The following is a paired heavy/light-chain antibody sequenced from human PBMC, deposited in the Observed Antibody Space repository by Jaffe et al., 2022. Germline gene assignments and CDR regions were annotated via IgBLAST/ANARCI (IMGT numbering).Heavy chain of an antibody. J-gene: IGHJ6*03. D-gene: IGHD2-15*01. CDR1: GFTFSSYS. Sequence: EVQLVESGGGLVQPGGSLRLSCAASGFTFSSYSMNWVRQAPGKGLEWVSYISSSSSTIYYADSVKGRFTISRDNAKNSLYLQMNSLRAEDTAVYYCARETSVVVVAATNLYYYYYYMDVWGKGTTVTVSS. CDR3: ARETSVVVVAATNLYYYYYYMDV. CDR2: ISSSSSTI. V-gene: IGHV3-48*01.
Light chain of an antibody. V-gene: IGKV2-28*01. CDR1: QSLLHSNGYNY. J-gene: IGKJ4*01. CDR2: LGS. CDR3: MQALQTPFT. Sequence: DIVMTQSPLSLPVTPGEPASISCRSSQSLLHSNGYNYLDWYLQKPGQSPQLLIYLGSNRASGVPDRFSGSGSGTDFTLKISRVEAEDVGVYYCMQALQTPFTFGGGTKVEIK.